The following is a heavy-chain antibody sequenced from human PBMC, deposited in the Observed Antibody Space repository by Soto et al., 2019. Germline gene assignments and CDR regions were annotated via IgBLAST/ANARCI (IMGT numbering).Heavy chain of an antibody. CDR1: GYTFTSYG. D-gene: IGHD4-4*01. J-gene: IGHJ6*03. CDR2: ISAYNGNT. V-gene: IGHV1-18*01. Sequence: ASVKVSCKASGYTFTSYGISWVRQAPGQGLEWMGWISAYNGNTNYAQKLQGRVTMTTDTSTSTAYMELRSLRSDDTAVYYCARGKSTVNAMGSYYYYMDVWGKGTTVTVSS. CDR3: ARGKSTVNAMGSYYYYMDV.